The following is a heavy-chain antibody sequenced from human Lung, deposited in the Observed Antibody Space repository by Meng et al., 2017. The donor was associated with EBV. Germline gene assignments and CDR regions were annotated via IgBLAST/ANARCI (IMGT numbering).Heavy chain of an antibody. CDR1: GCSISSYY. J-gene: IGHJ4*02. V-gene: IGHV4-59*01. Sequence: QVQLQGSGPGLVKPSETLSLTCTVSGCSISSYYWSWIRQPPGKGLEWIGYIYYSGSTNYNPSLKSRVTISVDTSKNQFSLKLSSVTAADTAVYYCARVRGWELLWGQGTLVTVSS. CDR2: IYYSGST. D-gene: IGHD1-26*01. CDR3: ARVRGWELL.